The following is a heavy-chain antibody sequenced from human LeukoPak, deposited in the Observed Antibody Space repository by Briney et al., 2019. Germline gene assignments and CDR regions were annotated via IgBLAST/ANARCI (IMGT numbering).Heavy chain of an antibody. CDR1: GFSFSRYA. J-gene: IGHJ5*02. D-gene: IGHD2-21*02. V-gene: IGHV3-30*04. Sequence: GRSLRLSCAASGFSFSRYAMHWVRQAPGKGLEWVAVIPHDGSNKYYADSVKGRFTISRDNSKNTLYLQMNSLRAEDTAVYYCARSRLIRRGNWFDPWGQGTLVTVSS. CDR3: ARSRLIRRGNWFDP. CDR2: IPHDGSNK.